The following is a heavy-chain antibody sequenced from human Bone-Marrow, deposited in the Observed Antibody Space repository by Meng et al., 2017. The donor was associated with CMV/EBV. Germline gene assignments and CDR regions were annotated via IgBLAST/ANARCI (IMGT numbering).Heavy chain of an antibody. D-gene: IGHD3-10*01. Sequence: LRLSCTVSGGSISSGGYYWSWIRQHPGKGLEWIGYIYYSGSTYYNPSLKSRVTISVDTSKNQFSLKLSSVTAADTAVYYCARLNYYGSGSYSSPHYYYGMDVWGQGTTVTVSS. V-gene: IGHV4-31*03. CDR3: ARLNYYGSGSYSSPHYYYGMDV. CDR2: IYYSGST. CDR1: GGSISSGGYY. J-gene: IGHJ6*02.